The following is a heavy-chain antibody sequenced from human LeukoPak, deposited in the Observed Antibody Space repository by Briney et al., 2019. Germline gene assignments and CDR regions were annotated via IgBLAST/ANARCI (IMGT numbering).Heavy chain of an antibody. D-gene: IGHD1-26*01. CDR1: GFAFRDYG. V-gene: IGHV3-20*04. Sequence: GGSLRLSCAATGFAFRDYGMSWVRQAPGKGLEWVSGINWNGGSTGYADSVKGRFTISRDNAKNSLYLQMNSLRAEDTALYYCARDRIVGATDWFDPWGQGTLVTVSS. CDR2: INWNGGST. J-gene: IGHJ5*02. CDR3: ARDRIVGATDWFDP.